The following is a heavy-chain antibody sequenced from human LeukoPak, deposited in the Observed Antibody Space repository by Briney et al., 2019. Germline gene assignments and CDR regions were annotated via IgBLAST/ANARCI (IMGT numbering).Heavy chain of an antibody. CDR1: GFTFDDYA. CDR2: ISWNSGSI. J-gene: IGHJ4*02. CDR3: AKDVEVDTAMVPYYFDY. Sequence: GGSLRLSCAASGFTFDDYAMHWGRQAPGKGLGWVSGISWNSGSIGYADSVKGRVNISIDNAKNSLYLQMNSLRAEDTALYYCAKDVEVDTAMVPYYFDYWGQGTLVTVSS. V-gene: IGHV3-9*01. D-gene: IGHD5-18*01.